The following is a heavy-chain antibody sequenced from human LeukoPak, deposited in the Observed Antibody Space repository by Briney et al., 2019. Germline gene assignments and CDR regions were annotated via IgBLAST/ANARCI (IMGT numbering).Heavy chain of an antibody. Sequence: PSETLSLTCAVSGGSISSSNWWSWVRQPPGKGLEWIGEIYHSGSTNYNPSLKSRVTMSVDTSKNQFSLKLSSVTAADTAVYSCARDTYYYDSSGYYYFDYWGQGTLVTVSS. CDR2: IYHSGST. CDR1: GGSISSSNW. D-gene: IGHD3-22*01. CDR3: ARDTYYYDSSGYYYFDY. J-gene: IGHJ4*02. V-gene: IGHV4-4*02.